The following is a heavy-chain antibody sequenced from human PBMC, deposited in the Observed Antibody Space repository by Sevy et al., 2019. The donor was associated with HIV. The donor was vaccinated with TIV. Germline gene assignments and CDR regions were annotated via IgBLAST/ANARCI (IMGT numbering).Heavy chain of an antibody. J-gene: IGHJ3*02. Sequence: GESLKISCAASGFTFSSYSMNWVRQAPGKGLEWVSSISSSSSYIYYADSVKGRFTISRDNAKNSLYLQMNSLRAEDTAVYYCGGYGYGAGLDAFDIWGQGTMVTVSS. CDR2: ISSSSSYI. CDR1: GFTFSSYS. V-gene: IGHV3-21*01. D-gene: IGHD4-17*01. CDR3: GGYGYGAGLDAFDI.